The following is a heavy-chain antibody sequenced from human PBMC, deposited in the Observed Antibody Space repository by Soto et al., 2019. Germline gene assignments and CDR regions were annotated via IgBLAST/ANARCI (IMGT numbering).Heavy chain of an antibody. D-gene: IGHD5-18*01. CDR2: IYTSGST. Sequence: SETLSLTCTVSGGSISSYYWSWIRQPAGKGLEWIGRIYTSGSTNYNPSLKSRVTMSVDTSKDQFSLKLSSVTAADTAVYYCARGPGYSYGFPYYFDYWGQGTLVTVSS. CDR3: ARGPGYSYGFPYYFDY. V-gene: IGHV4-4*07. J-gene: IGHJ4*02. CDR1: GGSISSYY.